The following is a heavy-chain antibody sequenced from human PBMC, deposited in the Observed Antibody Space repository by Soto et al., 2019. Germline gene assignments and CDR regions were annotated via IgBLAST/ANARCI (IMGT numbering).Heavy chain of an antibody. CDR1: GYTFTSYS. Sequence: ASVKVSCKASGYTFTSYSMHWVRQAPGQRLEWMGWINAGNGNTKYSQKFQGRVTITRDTSASTAYMELSSLRSEDTAVYYCARGVAPYYFDYWGQGTLVTVSS. D-gene: IGHD2-15*01. J-gene: IGHJ4*02. CDR2: INAGNGNT. V-gene: IGHV1-3*01. CDR3: ARGVAPYYFDY.